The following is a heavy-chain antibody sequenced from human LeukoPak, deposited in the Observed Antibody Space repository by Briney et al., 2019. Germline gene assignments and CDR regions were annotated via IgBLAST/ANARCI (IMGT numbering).Heavy chain of an antibody. Sequence: GGSLRLSCAASGFTFSSYAMHWVRQAPGKGLEWVAVISYDGSNKYYADSVKGRFTISRDNSKNTLYLQMNSLRAEDTAVYYCAIGVVTPSSFFDYWGQGTLVTVSS. D-gene: IGHD2-21*02. J-gene: IGHJ4*02. CDR2: ISYDGSNK. V-gene: IGHV3-30*04. CDR1: GFTFSSYA. CDR3: AIGVVTPSSFFDY.